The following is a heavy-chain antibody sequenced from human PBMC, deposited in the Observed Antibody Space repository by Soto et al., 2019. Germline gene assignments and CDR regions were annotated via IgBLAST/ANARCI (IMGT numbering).Heavy chain of an antibody. V-gene: IGHV1-2*04. CDR1: GYTFTGYY. CDR3: ARDRLELRINYYYGMDV. CDR2: INPNSGGT. Sequence: GASLKVSCKASGYTFTGYYMHWVRQAPGQGLEWMGWINPNSGGTNYAQKFQGWVTMTRDTSINTAYMELSRLRSDDTAVYYCARDRLELRINYYYGMDVWGQGTTVNVSS. J-gene: IGHJ6*02. D-gene: IGHD1-7*01.